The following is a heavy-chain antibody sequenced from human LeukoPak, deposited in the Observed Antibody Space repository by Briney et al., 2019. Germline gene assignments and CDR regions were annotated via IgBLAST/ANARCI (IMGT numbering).Heavy chain of an antibody. CDR2: IIPIFDTS. J-gene: IGHJ4*02. CDR1: GGTFSSSG. Sequence: ASVKVSCKASGGTFSSSGISWVRQAPGQGLEWMGGIIPIFDTSNYAQNFQGRVTITADESTSTAYMELSSLRSEDTAVYYCAGEGGQWLVRYWGQGTLVTVSS. V-gene: IGHV1-69*13. D-gene: IGHD6-19*01. CDR3: AGEGGQWLVRY.